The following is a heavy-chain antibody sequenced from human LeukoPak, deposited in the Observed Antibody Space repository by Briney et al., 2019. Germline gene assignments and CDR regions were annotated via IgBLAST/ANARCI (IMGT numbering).Heavy chain of an antibody. CDR2: IIPIFGTA. CDR3: ARDLSYYDSSGYHYYFDY. V-gene: IGHV1-69*01. Sequence: GSSVKVSCKASGGTFSSYAISWVRQAPGQGLEWMGGIIPIFGTANYAQKFQGRVTITADESTSTAYMELSSLRSEDTAVYYYARDLSYYDSSGYHYYFDYWGQGTLVTVSS. CDR1: GGTFSSYA. J-gene: IGHJ4*02. D-gene: IGHD3-22*01.